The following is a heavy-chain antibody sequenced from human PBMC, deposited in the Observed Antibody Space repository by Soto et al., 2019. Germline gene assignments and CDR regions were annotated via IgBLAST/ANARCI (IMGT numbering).Heavy chain of an antibody. V-gene: IGHV4-59*01. CDR2: IYYSGST. D-gene: IGHD3-22*01. Sequence: SETLSLTCTVSGGSISSYYWSWIRQPPGKGLEWIGYIYYSGSTNYNPSLKSRVTISVDTSKNQFSLKLSSVTAADTAVYYCARDSRYSCYDYYDSSGNNWFDPWGRGTLVSVAS. CDR3: ARDSRYSCYDYYDSSGNNWFDP. J-gene: IGHJ5*02. CDR1: GGSISSYY.